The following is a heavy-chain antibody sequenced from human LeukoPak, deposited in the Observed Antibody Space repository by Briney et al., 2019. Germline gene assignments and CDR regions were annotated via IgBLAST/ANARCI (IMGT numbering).Heavy chain of an antibody. J-gene: IGHJ6*03. D-gene: IGHD6-13*01. CDR2: IYTSGST. CDR3: ARGVAAAGSYYYYYMDV. Sequence: SETLSLTCTVSGVSISSYYWSWIRQPAGKGLEWIGRIYTSGSTNYSPSLKSRVTMSVDTSKNQFSLKLSSVTAADTAVYYCARGVAAAGSYYYYYMDVWGKGTTVTVSS. V-gene: IGHV4-4*07. CDR1: GVSISSYY.